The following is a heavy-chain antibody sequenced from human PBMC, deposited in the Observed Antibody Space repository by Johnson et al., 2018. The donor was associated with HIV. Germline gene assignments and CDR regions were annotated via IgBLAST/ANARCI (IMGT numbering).Heavy chain of an antibody. D-gene: IGHD4-11*01. J-gene: IGHJ3*02. CDR2: ISYDGSNK. CDR1: GFTFSSYG. V-gene: IGHV3-30*18. CDR3: AKGEAATTVTLDI. Sequence: QVQLVESGGGVVQPGRSLRLSCAASGFTFSSYGMHWVRQAPGKGLEWVAVISYDGSNKYYADSVKGRFTISRDNSKNTLYLQMNSLRAEDTAVYYCAKGEAATTVTLDIWGQGTMVTVSS.